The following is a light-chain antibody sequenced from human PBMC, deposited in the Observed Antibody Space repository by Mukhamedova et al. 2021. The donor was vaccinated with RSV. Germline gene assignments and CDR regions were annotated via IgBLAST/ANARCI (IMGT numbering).Light chain of an antibody. Sequence: WYQRRVHGKVPKLLIYAASTLQPGVPSRFSGSGSGTDFILTISSLQPYDVATYYCHRYTSPPMYTFGQGTKLEIK. CDR2: AAS. CDR3: HRYTSPPMYT. V-gene: IGKV1-27*01. J-gene: IGKJ2*01.